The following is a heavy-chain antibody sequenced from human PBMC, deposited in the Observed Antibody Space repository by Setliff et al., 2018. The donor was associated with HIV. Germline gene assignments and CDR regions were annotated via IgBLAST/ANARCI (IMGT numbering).Heavy chain of an antibody. CDR1: GGSFSAYY. V-gene: IGHV4-34*01. D-gene: IGHD3-22*01. CDR3: ARQWRDQYNSGVSTEYFQH. CDR2: ITHSGSA. Sequence: ETLSLTCAVYGGSFSAYYWSWIRQPPGKGLEWIGEITHSGSANYNPSLKSRVTISVDTSKNQFSLKLSSVTAADTAVYYCARQWRDQYNSGVSTEYFQHWGLGTLVTVSS. J-gene: IGHJ1*01.